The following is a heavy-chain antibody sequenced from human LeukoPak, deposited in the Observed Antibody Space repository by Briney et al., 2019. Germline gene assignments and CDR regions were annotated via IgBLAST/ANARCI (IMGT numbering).Heavy chain of an antibody. J-gene: IGHJ4*02. Sequence: GGSLRLSCAASGFTFSSYSMNWVRQAPGKGLEWVSSISSSSSYIYYADSVKGRFTISRDSSKNTLYLQMNSLRAEDTAVYYCATVYAHYFDYWGQGTLVTVSS. CDR2: ISSSSSYI. D-gene: IGHD5/OR15-5a*01. CDR1: GFTFSSYS. CDR3: ATVYAHYFDY. V-gene: IGHV3-21*04.